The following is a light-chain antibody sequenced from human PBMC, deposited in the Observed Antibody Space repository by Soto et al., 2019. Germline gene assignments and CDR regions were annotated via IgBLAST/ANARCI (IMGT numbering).Light chain of an antibody. CDR1: SSDVGSYNR. J-gene: IGLJ1*01. CDR2: EVS. Sequence: QLVLTQPPSVSGSPGQSVAISCTGTSSDVGSYNRVSWYQQAPGTAPKVMIYEVSNRPSGVPDRFSGSKSGNTASLTISGLQPEDEADYYCYSFTSSNTYVFGTGTKLTVL. V-gene: IGLV2-18*02. CDR3: YSFTSSNTYV.